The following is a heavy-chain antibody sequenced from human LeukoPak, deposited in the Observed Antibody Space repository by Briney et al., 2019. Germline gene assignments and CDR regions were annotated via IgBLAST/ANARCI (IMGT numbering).Heavy chain of an antibody. Sequence: GGSLRLSCAASGFTFSSYGMHWVRQAPGKGLEWVAFIRYDGNNKYYADSVKGRFTISRDNSKNTLYLQINSLRAEDTAVYYCAKDWVGLSAATYFDYWGQGTLVTVSS. J-gene: IGHJ4*02. CDR3: AKDWVGLSAATYFDY. V-gene: IGHV3-30*02. CDR1: GFTFSSYG. D-gene: IGHD3-10*01. CDR2: IRYDGNNK.